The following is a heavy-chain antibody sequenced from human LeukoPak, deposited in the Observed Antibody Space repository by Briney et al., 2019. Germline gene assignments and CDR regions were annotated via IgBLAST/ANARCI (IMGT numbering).Heavy chain of an antibody. J-gene: IGHJ6*03. CDR3: AGAYYYGSGSSRYMDV. D-gene: IGHD3-10*01. Sequence: SETLSLTCAGYGGSFSSYFWTWIRQTPGKGLEWIGEINHSGTTNYNPSLKSRVTISVDTSKNQFSLKLSSVTAADTAVYYCAGAYYYGSGSSRYMDVWGKGTTVTISS. CDR1: GGSFSSYF. V-gene: IGHV4-34*01. CDR2: INHSGTT.